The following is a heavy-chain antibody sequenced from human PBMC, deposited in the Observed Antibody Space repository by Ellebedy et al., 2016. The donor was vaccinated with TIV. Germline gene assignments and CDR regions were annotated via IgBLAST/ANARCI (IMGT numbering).Heavy chain of an antibody. D-gene: IGHD3-22*01. V-gene: IGHV4-34*01. CDR2: INQNGRT. CDR3: ARGAGYDSSVFDD. Sequence: SETLSLTCAFCDDSFCGYYLSWVRQRPGKWLEWIGEINQNGRTNYNPSLDKGRVTISVDTSKNQFSLSLSSVTAADTAVYYCARGAGYDSSVFDDWGQGTLVTVSS. J-gene: IGHJ4*02. CDR1: DDSFCGYY.